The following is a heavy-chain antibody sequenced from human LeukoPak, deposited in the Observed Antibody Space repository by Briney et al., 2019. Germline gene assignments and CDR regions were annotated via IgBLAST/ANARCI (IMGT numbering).Heavy chain of an antibody. CDR3: ARKPIVNSAWYYFDY. CDR1: GFTFSDYY. V-gene: IGHV4-38-2*01. CDR2: IYYGGST. Sequence: PGGSPRLSCAASGFTFSDYYMSWIRQPPGKGLEWVGSIYYGGSTYYNASLRSRVTMSVDTSKNQFSLELSSVTAADTAVYYCARKPIVNSAWYYFDYWGQGTLVTVSS. J-gene: IGHJ4*02. D-gene: IGHD3-22*01.